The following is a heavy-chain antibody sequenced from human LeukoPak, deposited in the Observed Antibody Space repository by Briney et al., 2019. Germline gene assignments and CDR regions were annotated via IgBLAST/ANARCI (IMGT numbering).Heavy chain of an antibody. CDR2: INWNGGST. V-gene: IGHV3-20*01. Sequence: GGSLRLSCAASGFTFDDYGMSWVRQAPGKGLEWVSGINWNGGSTGYADSVKGRFTISRDNAKNSLYLQMNSLRAEDTALYHCARNVGTAMGEDYYYMDVWGKGTTVTISS. D-gene: IGHD5-18*01. CDR3: ARNVGTAMGEDYYYMDV. J-gene: IGHJ6*03. CDR1: GFTFDDYG.